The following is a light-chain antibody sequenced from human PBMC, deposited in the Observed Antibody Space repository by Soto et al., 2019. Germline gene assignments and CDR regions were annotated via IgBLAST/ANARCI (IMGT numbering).Light chain of an antibody. J-gene: IGLJ2*01. CDR1: SSNIGNDY. Sequence: QSVLTQPPSVSAAPGEKVSISCSGSSSNIGNDYVSCDQQLPGTSPKLLIYDNDKRPSGIPDRFSGSKSGTSATLGITGLQTGDEADYHCATWDDSLSSVIFGGGTKLTVL. V-gene: IGLV1-51*01. CDR2: DND. CDR3: ATWDDSLSSVI.